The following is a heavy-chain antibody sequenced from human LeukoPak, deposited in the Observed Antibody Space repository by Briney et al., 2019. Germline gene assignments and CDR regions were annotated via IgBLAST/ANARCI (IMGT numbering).Heavy chain of an antibody. J-gene: IGHJ5*02. V-gene: IGHV3-48*01. Sequence: GGPLRLSCAASGFTFSGYSMNWVRQAPGKGLEWVSYISSSSSTIYYADSVKGRFTISRDNAKNSLYLQVNSLRAEDTAVYYCAREFGGGSGSWGQGTLVTVSS. CDR3: AREFGGGSGS. CDR1: GFTFSGYS. D-gene: IGHD3-10*01. CDR2: ISSSSSTI.